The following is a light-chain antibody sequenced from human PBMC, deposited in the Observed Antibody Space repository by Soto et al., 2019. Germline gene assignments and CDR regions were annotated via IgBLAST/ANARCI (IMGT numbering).Light chain of an antibody. V-gene: IGKV3-20*01. J-gene: IGKJ1*01. CDR3: HQFDSSLT. CDR1: QSVSSSF. Sequence: EIVLTQSPGTLSLSPGDRATLSCRASQSVSSSFLAWYQQKPGQAPRLLIYGTSSRATGIPDRFSGSGAGTDFTLTISRLEPEDFAVYYCHQFDSSLTFGQGTTVAIK. CDR2: GTS.